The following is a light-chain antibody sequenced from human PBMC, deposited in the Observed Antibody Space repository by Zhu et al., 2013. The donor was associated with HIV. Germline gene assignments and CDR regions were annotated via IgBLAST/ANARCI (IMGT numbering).Light chain of an antibody. CDR3: GSWESSLRAGV. CDR2: GNS. V-gene: IGLV1-40*01. CDR1: SSNIGAGYD. Sequence: QSVLTQPPSVSGAPGQRVTISCTGSSSNIGAGYDVHWYQQLPGTAPKLLIYGNSNRPSGIPDRFSGSKSGTSATLDITGLQTGDEADYYCGSWESSLRAGVFGGGTRLTVL. J-gene: IGLJ2*01.